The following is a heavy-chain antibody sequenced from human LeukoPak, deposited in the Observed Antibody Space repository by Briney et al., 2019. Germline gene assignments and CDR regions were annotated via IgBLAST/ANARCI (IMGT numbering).Heavy chain of an antibody. CDR3: ASDRGGYCTNGVCAGFDY. V-gene: IGHV3-30-3*01. CDR1: GFTFSSYA. D-gene: IGHD2-8*01. CDR2: ISFDAISQ. Sequence: GGSLRLSCAASGFTFSSYAMHWVRQAPGKGLEGVAVISFDAISQYYADSVKGRFTIPRDNSKNTLYLQMNSLRAEDTAVYYCASDRGGYCTNGVCAGFDYWGQGTLVTVSS. J-gene: IGHJ4*02.